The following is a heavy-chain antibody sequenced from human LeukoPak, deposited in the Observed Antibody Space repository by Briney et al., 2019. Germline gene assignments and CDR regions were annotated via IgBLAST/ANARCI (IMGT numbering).Heavy chain of an antibody. D-gene: IGHD1-7*01. Sequence: ASVKVSCKASGYTFTSYYMHWVRQAPGQGLEWMGIINPGGGSTSYAQKFQGRVTMTRDTSTSTVYMELSSLRSEDTAVYYCARVRLELRRKISNYGMDVWGQGTTVTVSS. CDR1: GYTFTSYY. V-gene: IGHV1-46*01. CDR2: INPGGGST. J-gene: IGHJ6*02. CDR3: ARVRLELRRKISNYGMDV.